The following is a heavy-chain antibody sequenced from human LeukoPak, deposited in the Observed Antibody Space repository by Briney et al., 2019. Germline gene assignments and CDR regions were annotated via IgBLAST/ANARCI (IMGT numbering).Heavy chain of an antibody. CDR2: ISESGGSP. V-gene: IGHV3-23*01. Sequence: GGSLRLSCALSGLTFSSYAMSWVRQAPGKGLEWVSGISESGGSPYYTDSVKGRFTISRDNSKNTLYLHINSLRVEDTAVYYCAKDQYGGYFDYWGQGTLVTVSS. D-gene: IGHD2/OR15-2a*01. J-gene: IGHJ4*02. CDR3: AKDQYGGYFDY. CDR1: GLTFSSYA.